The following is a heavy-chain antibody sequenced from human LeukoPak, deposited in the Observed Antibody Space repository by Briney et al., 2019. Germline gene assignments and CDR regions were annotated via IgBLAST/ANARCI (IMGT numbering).Heavy chain of an antibody. D-gene: IGHD3-10*01. CDR3: AREKLLWFGAIDY. Sequence: PSETLSLTCTVSGGSISSYYWSWIRQPPGKGLEWIGYIYYSGSTNYNPSLKSRVTISVDTSKNQFSLKLSSVTAADTAVYYCAREKLLWFGAIDYWGQGTLVTLSS. J-gene: IGHJ4*02. V-gene: IGHV4-59*01. CDR1: GGSISSYY. CDR2: IYYSGST.